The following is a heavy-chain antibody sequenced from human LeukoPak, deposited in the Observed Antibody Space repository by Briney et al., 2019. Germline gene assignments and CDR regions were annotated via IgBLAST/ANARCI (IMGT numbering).Heavy chain of an antibody. D-gene: IGHD4-23*01. Sequence: GGSLRLSCAVSGFTLSDYGMSWVSQAPGKGLKWVAFISHHGTIKNYADSVKGRFTISRDNSKNTLYLQMNSLRAEDTAVYYCAKLLSNSGRFLYWGQGTLVTVSS. CDR2: ISHHGTIK. CDR1: GFTLSDYG. J-gene: IGHJ4*02. CDR3: AKLLSNSGRFLY. V-gene: IGHV3-30*02.